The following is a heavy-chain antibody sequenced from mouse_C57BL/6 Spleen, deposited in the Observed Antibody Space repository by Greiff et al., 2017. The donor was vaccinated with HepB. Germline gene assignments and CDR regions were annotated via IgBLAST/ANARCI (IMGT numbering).Heavy chain of an antibody. D-gene: IGHD2-2*01. CDR1: GYTFTDYY. Sequence: VQLQQSGPELVKPGASVKISCKASGYTFTDYYMNWVKQSHGKSLEWIGDINPNNGGTSYNQKFKGKATLTVDKSSSTAYMELRSLTSEDSAVYYCARAPGGYDGYYFDYWGQDTTLTVSS. V-gene: IGHV1-26*01. J-gene: IGHJ2*01. CDR3: ARAPGGYDGYYFDY. CDR2: INPNNGGT.